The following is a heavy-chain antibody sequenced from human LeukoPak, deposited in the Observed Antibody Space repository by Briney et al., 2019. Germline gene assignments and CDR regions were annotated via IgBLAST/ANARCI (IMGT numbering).Heavy chain of an antibody. D-gene: IGHD2-15*01. CDR3: AREYCTGSSCSFFDY. Sequence: GGSLRLSCAASGFTFSSSGMHWVRQAPGKGLEWVAVIWYDGSNQYYADSVKGRFTISRDNSKNTLYLQMNTLKAEDTAVYYCAREYCTGSSCSFFDYWGQGTLVTVSS. V-gene: IGHV3-33*01. J-gene: IGHJ4*02. CDR1: GFTFSSSG. CDR2: IWYDGSNQ.